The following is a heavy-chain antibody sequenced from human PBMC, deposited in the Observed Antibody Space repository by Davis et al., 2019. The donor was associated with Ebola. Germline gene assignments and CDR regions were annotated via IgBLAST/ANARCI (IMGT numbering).Heavy chain of an antibody. Sequence: GGSLRLSCEGSGFIFGDFGTHWVCQAPGKGLEWVSLINGDGSSTFYAASMRGRFTISRDNNKKSLYLHISRLGFEDSASYYCRKSECPLGTCPIAFWGQGTQVTVSS. CDR3: RKSECPLGTCPIAF. CDR1: GFIFGDFG. V-gene: IGHV3-43*02. J-gene: IGHJ4*02. CDR2: INGDGSST. D-gene: IGHD3-16*01.